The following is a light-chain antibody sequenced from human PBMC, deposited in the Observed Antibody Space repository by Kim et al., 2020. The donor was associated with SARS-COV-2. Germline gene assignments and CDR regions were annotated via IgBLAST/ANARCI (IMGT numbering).Light chain of an antibody. V-gene: IGLV3-21*04. J-gene: IGLJ3*02. CDR3: QVWDSSSMHWV. Sequence: APGHNASITCGGNNFEVKSVHWYLQKPGQAPVLVISYDTDRPSGIPERFSGSKFDNTATLTISRVEAGDEADYYCQVWDSSSMHWVFGGGTQLTVL. CDR1: NFEVKS. CDR2: YDT.